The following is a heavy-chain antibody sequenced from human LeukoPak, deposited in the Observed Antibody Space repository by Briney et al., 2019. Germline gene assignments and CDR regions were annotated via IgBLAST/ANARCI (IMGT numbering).Heavy chain of an antibody. CDR3: AKGGKWDVTPFDY. J-gene: IGHJ4*02. V-gene: IGHV3-23*01. CDR2: ISGGGGST. Sequence: GGSLRLSCAASGFTFTSYSMNWVRQASGKGLEWVSTISGGGGSTYYADSVKGRFTISRDNSKNTLYLQVNSLRAEDTAVYYCAKGGKWDVTPFDYWGQGTLVTVSS. D-gene: IGHD1-26*01. CDR1: GFTFTSYS.